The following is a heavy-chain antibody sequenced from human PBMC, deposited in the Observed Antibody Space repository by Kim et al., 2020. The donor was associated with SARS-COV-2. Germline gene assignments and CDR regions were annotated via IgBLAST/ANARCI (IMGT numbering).Heavy chain of an antibody. V-gene: IGHV3-23*01. D-gene: IGHD3-10*01. CDR2: T. J-gene: IGHJ4*02. Sequence: TYYADSVKGRFTISRDNSKNTLYLQMNSLRAEDTAVYYCAKEGPVSDFDYWGQGTLVTVSS. CDR3: AKEGPVSDFDY.